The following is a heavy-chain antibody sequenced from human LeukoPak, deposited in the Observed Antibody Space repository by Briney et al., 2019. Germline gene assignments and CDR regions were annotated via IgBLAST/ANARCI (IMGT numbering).Heavy chain of an antibody. V-gene: IGHV4-59*01. J-gene: IGHJ4*02. CDR3: ARYREGSGWSYYFDY. D-gene: IGHD6-19*01. CDR2: IYYSGST. CDR1: GGSISSYY. Sequence: NPSETLSLTCTVSGGSISSYYWSWIRQPPGKGLEWIGYIYYSGSTNYNPSLKSRVTISVDTSKNQFSLKLSSVTAADTAVYYCARYREGSGWSYYFDYWGQGTLVTVSS.